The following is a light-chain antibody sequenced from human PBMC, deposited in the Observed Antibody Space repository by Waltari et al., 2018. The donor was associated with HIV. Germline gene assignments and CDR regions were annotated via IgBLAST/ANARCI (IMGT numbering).Light chain of an antibody. CDR1: QSVSDD. Sequence: ETVMTQSPDSLSVSPGETVILSCRASQSVSDDRAWYQQKPGRAPRLLIYEASTRNTGVPVKFRGTGSGTEFTLTISSLQSEDLGVYFCQQYMSWPRTFGQGTRVELK. CDR3: QQYMSWPRT. CDR2: EAS. J-gene: IGKJ1*01. V-gene: IGKV3-15*01.